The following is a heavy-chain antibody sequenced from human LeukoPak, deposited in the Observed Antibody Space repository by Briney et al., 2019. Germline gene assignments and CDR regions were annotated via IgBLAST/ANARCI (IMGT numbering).Heavy chain of an antibody. V-gene: IGHV3-30*18. CDR3: AKDSGEDAFDI. J-gene: IGHJ3*02. Sequence: GGSLRLPCAASGFTFSSYGMHWVRQAPGKGLEWVAVISYDGSNKYYADSVKGRFTISRDNSKNTLYLQMNSLRAEDTAVYYCAKDSGEDAFDIWGQGTMVTVSS. CDR1: GFTFSSYG. CDR2: ISYDGSNK. D-gene: IGHD3-10*01.